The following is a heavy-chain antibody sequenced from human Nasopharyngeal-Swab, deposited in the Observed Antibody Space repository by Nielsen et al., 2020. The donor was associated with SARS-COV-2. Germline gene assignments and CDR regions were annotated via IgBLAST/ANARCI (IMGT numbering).Heavy chain of an antibody. D-gene: IGHD2-15*01. CDR1: GFTFSSYA. CDR3: AKGLLSNWFDP. CDR2: ISGSGGST. Sequence: GESLKISCAASGFTFSSYAMSWVRQAPGKGLEWVSAISGSGGSTYYADSVKGRFTISRGNSKNTLYLQMNSLRAEDTAVYYCAKGLLSNWFDPWGQGTLVTVSS. V-gene: IGHV3-23*01. J-gene: IGHJ5*02.